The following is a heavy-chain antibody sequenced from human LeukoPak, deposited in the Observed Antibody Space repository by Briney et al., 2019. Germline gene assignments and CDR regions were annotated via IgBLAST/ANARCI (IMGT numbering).Heavy chain of an antibody. Sequence: PSETLSLTCTVSGGSISNSFFYWGWIRQPPGKGLEWIGSINYSGSTYYNPSLKTRVTMSVDTSNNQFSLKLSSVTAADTAVYYCATGVHGITAAGDYYFDYWGQGTLVTVSS. V-gene: IGHV4-39*07. CDR1: GGSISNSFFY. CDR3: ATGVHGITAAGDYYFDY. J-gene: IGHJ4*02. CDR2: INYSGST. D-gene: IGHD6-13*01.